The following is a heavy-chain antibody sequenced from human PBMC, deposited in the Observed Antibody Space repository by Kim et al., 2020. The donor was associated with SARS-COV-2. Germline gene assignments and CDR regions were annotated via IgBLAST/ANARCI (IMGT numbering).Heavy chain of an antibody. D-gene: IGHD6-13*01. Sequence: GGSLRLSCEVSGFTFLNHDMNWVRQAPGRGLEWVSGISGSGVGTYYADPVKGRFTISKDFSKNTLYMQMHDLRVEDTAMYYCAKRESSSWSHLDHWRHGTLVTVSS. CDR2: ISGSGVGT. J-gene: IGHJ4*01. CDR3: AKRESSSWSHLDH. CDR1: GFTFLNHD. V-gene: IGHV3-23*01.